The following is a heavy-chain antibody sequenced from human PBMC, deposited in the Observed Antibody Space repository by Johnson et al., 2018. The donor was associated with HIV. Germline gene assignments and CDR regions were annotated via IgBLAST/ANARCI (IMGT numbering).Heavy chain of an antibody. CDR3: AKDLRVVGAFNDAFDM. Sequence: QVQLVESGGGLVQPGGSLRLSCAASGFTFSSYDMHWVRQAPGKGLEWVAVISYDGSNKYYADPVKGRFILSRDTSKNTLYLQMNTLRVEDTAVYYCAKDLRVVGAFNDAFDMWGQGTMVTVSS. CDR1: GFTFSSYD. D-gene: IGHD1-26*01. CDR2: ISYDGSNK. V-gene: IGHV3-30*18. J-gene: IGHJ3*02.